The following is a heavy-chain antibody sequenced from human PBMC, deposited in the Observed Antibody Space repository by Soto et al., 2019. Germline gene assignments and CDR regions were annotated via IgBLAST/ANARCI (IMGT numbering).Heavy chain of an antibody. CDR1: GFTFSSYA. CDR2: ISYDGSNK. V-gene: IGHV3-30-3*01. CDR3: ARDGGQWLPHPYQH. Sequence: QVQLVESGGGVVQPGRSLRLSCAASGFTFSSYAMHWVRQAPGKGLEWVAVISYDGSNKYYADSVKGRFTISRDNSKNTLYLQMNSLRAEDTAVYYCARDGGQWLPHPYQHWGQGTLVTVSS. J-gene: IGHJ1*01. D-gene: IGHD6-19*01.